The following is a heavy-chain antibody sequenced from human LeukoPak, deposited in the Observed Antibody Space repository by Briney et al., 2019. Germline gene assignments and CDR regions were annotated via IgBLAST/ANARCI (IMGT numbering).Heavy chain of an antibody. CDR3: ARNGVVVIEGYYYYYMDV. D-gene: IGHD3-22*01. Sequence: ASLKVSCKASGYTFTSYYMHWVRQAPGQGLEWMGIINPSGGRASYAQKFQGRVTITREMSTSTVYMELSSLRSEDTAVYYCARNGVVVIEGYYYYYMDVWGKGTTVTVSS. J-gene: IGHJ6*03. CDR2: INPSGGRA. V-gene: IGHV1-46*01. CDR1: GYTFTSYY.